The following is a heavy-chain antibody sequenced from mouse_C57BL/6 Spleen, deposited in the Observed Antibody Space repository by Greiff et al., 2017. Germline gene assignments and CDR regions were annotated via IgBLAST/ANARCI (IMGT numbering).Heavy chain of an antibody. CDR3: ARYVVAKGCWYFDV. CDR2: ISSGSSTI. Sequence: EVKLVESGGGLVKPGGSLKLSCAASGFTFSDYGMHWVRQAPEKGLEWVAYISSGSSTIYYADTVKGRFTISRDNAKNTLFLQMTSLRSEDTAMYYCARYVVAKGCWYFDVWGTGTTVTVSS. CDR1: GFTFSDYG. D-gene: IGHD1-1*01. J-gene: IGHJ1*03. V-gene: IGHV5-17*01.